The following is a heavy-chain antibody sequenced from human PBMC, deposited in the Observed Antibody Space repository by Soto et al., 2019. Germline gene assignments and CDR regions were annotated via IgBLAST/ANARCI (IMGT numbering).Heavy chain of an antibody. V-gene: IGHV2-5*01. CDR1: GFSLTTSAVA. Sequence: QITLTESGPTLVTPTQTLTLTCSFSGFSLTTSAVAVGWFRQPPGKAHECLALFYWNDDKRYSPSLRSRLTITGDASKNQVVLTLATVDPVDSGTYYCAHRPTSTDDFSFGEWGQGTLVTVCS. J-gene: IGHJ4*02. D-gene: IGHD2-21*02. CDR3: AHRPTSTDDFSFGE. CDR2: FYWNDDK.